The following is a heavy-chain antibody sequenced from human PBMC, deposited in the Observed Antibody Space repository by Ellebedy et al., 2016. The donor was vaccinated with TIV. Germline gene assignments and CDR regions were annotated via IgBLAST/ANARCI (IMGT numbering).Heavy chain of an antibody. D-gene: IGHD4-17*01. V-gene: IGHV3-7*01. J-gene: IGHJ3*02. CDR2: INQDGSDK. CDR1: TFSFRSYW. Sequence: GGSLRLSCAASTFSFRSYWMTWVRQPPGKGLEWVANINQDGSDKYYVDSVKGRFTISRDNAKNSLYLQLNSLRDEDTAVYYCATDGSYGDYLSPTHAFENWGQGTMVIVSS. CDR3: ATDGSYGDYLSPTHAFEN.